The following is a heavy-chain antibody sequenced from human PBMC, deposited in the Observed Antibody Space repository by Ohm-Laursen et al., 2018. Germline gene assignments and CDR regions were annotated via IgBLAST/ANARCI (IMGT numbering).Heavy chain of an antibody. CDR2: INPSGGST. CDR3: ARDLWHIVVVEEASGFDY. V-gene: IGHV1-46*01. D-gene: IGHD2-21*01. J-gene: IGHJ4*02. CDR1: GYTFTSYY. Sequence: TSVKVSCKASGYTFTSYYMHWVRQAPGQGLEWMGIINPSGGSTSYAQKFQGRVTMTRDTSTSTVYMELSSLRSEDPAVYYCARDLWHIVVVEEASGFDYWGQGTLVTVSA.